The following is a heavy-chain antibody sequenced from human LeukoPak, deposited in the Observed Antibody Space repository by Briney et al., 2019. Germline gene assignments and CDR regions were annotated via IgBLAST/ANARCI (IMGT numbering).Heavy chain of an antibody. CDR3: AKGYCSGGSCPRGYLDY. V-gene: IGHV3-30*02. CDR1: GYTFTGYY. Sequence: SCKASGYTFTGYYMHWVRQAPGKGLEWVAFIRYDGSNKYYADSVKGRFTISRDNSKNTLYLQMNSLRAEDTAVYYCAKGYCSGGSCPRGYLDYWGQGTLVTVSS. CDR2: IRYDGSNK. J-gene: IGHJ4*02. D-gene: IGHD2-15*01.